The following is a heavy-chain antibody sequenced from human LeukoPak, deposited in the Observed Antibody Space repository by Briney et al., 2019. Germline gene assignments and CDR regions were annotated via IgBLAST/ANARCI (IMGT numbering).Heavy chain of an antibody. CDR3: ARDSNYEHPARNYYGMDV. Sequence: GASVKVSCKASGYTFTSYGISWVRQAPGQGLEWMGWISAYNGNTNYAQKLQGRVTMTTDTSTSTAYMELRSLRSDDTAVYYCARDSNYEHPARNYYGMDVWGQGTTVTVSS. D-gene: IGHD4-11*01. J-gene: IGHJ6*02. CDR1: GYTFTSYG. V-gene: IGHV1-18*01. CDR2: ISAYNGNT.